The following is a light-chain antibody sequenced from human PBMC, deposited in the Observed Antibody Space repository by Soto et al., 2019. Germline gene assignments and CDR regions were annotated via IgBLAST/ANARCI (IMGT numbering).Light chain of an antibody. J-gene: IGKJ2*01. V-gene: IGKV1-5*03. CDR3: QQYNSYSPYT. CDR1: QSVGSR. Sequence: DIQMTQSPSTLSASVGDRVTITCRASQSVGSRLAWYRQKPGKAPNLLISGASTLEGAVPSRFSGSGSGTEFTLTISSLQSDDFATYYCQQYNSYSPYTFGQGTKLEI. CDR2: GAS.